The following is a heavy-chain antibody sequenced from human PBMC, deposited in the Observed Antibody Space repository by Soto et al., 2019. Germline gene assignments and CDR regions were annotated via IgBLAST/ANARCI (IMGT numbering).Heavy chain of an antibody. CDR2: IDPSDSYT. CDR1: GYSFTRYW. Sequence: EFLTIPWRGSGYSFTRYWISWVRQMPGKGLEWMGRIDPSDSYTNYSPSFQGHVTISADKSISTAYLQWSSLKASDTAMYYCAGPDFRKAARAGGPYGMDVWRQGTTV. D-gene: IGHD6-6*01. CDR3: AGPDFRKAARAGGPYGMDV. J-gene: IGHJ6*02. V-gene: IGHV5-10-1*01.